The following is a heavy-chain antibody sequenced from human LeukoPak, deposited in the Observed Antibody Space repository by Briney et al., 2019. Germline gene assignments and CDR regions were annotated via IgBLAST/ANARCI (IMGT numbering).Heavy chain of an antibody. CDR1: GDSVSRTNAA. Sequence: SQTLSLTCAISGDSVSRTNAAWNWIRQSPSRGLEWLGRTYYRTRWYSDSAVSVKGRIIINPDTSKNQFSLQLNSMTPEDTAVYYCARGGFCMTVALFDQWGQGTPVPVSS. D-gene: IGHD6-19*01. J-gene: IGHJ4*02. CDR3: ARGGFCMTVALFDQ. V-gene: IGHV6-1*01. CDR2: TYYRTRWYS.